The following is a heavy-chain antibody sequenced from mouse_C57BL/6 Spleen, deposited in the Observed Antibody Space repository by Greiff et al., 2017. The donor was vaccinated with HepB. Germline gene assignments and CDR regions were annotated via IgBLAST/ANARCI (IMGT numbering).Heavy chain of an antibody. CDR3: ARWTTASMDY. D-gene: IGHD1-2*01. J-gene: IGHJ4*01. Sequence: VQLQESGAELVRPGTSVKVSCKASGYAFTNYLIEWVKQRPGQGLEWIGVINPGSGGTNYNEKFKGKATLTADKSSSTAYMQLSSLTSEDSAVYFCARWTTASMDYWGQGTSVTVSS. CDR1: GYAFTNYL. CDR2: INPGSGGT. V-gene: IGHV1-54*01.